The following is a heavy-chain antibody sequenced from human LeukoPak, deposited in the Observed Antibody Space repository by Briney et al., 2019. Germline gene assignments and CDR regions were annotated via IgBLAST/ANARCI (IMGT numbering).Heavy chain of an antibody. J-gene: IGHJ3*01. D-gene: IGHD4-17*01. Sequence: GGSLRVSCAASTFTFSSSAMSWVRQAPGEGLEGVSSISGRDGSTYYADSVKGRFTISRDTSKSTVYLQMNSLRAEDTAVYYCAKESPDYGDYVGAFDVWGQGTMVTVSS. V-gene: IGHV3-23*01. CDR3: AKESPDYGDYVGAFDV. CDR2: ISGRDGST. CDR1: TFTFSSSA.